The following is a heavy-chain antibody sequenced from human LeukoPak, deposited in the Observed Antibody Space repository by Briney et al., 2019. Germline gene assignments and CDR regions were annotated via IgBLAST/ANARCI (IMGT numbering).Heavy chain of an antibody. D-gene: IGHD6-19*01. CDR1: GGSFSGYY. CDR2: MSHSGST. CDR3: ARAQGRLVPPAY. J-gene: IGHJ4*02. Sequence: SETLSLTCAVYGGSFSGYYWSWIRQPPGKGLEWIGEMSHSGSTNYNPSLKSRVTISADTSKKQFSLKLSSVTAADTAVYFCARAQGRLVPPAYWGQGTLVTVSS. V-gene: IGHV4-34*01.